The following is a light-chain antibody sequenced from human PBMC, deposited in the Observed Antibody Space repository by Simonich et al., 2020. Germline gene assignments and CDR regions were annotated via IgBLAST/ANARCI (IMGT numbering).Light chain of an antibody. CDR2: DVS. CDR1: SSDVGGYNS. V-gene: IGLV2-14*01. J-gene: IGLJ2*01. CDR3: SSYTSSSSVV. Sequence: QSALTQPASVSGSPGQSITISCTGTSSDVGGYNSVSWYQQHPVKAPKLMIYDVSKRPSGGSNRFSGYNAGNTASLTTSGLQAEDEADYYCSSYTSSSSVVFGGGTKLTVL.